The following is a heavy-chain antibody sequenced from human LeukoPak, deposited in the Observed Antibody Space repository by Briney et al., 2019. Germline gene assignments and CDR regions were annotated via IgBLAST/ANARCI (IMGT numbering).Heavy chain of an antibody. D-gene: IGHD4-23*01. Sequence: PSETLSLTCTVSGGSISSSSYYWGWIRRPPGKGLEWIGSIYYSGSTYYNPSLKSRVTISVDTSKNQFSLKLSSVTAADTAVYYCARDPSSVDDWYFDLWGRGTLVTVSS. V-gene: IGHV4-39*07. CDR2: IYYSGST. CDR1: GGSISSSSYY. J-gene: IGHJ2*01. CDR3: ARDPSSVDDWYFDL.